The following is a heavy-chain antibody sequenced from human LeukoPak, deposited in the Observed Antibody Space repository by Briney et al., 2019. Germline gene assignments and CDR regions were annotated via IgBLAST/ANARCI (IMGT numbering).Heavy chain of an antibody. Sequence: GGSLRLSCAASGFTFSSYWMSWVRQAPGKGLEWVANIKQDGSEKYYVDSVKGRFTISRDNAKNPLYLQMNSLRAEDTALYYCARRYYGSGSWNFDYWGQGTLVTVSS. V-gene: IGHV3-7*03. D-gene: IGHD3-10*01. CDR3: ARRYYGSGSWNFDY. J-gene: IGHJ4*02. CDR2: IKQDGSEK. CDR1: GFTFSSYW.